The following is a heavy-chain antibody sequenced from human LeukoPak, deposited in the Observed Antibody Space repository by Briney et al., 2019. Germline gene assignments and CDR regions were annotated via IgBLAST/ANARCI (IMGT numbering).Heavy chain of an antibody. CDR3: AELGITMIGGV. J-gene: IGHJ6*04. Sequence: GGSLRLSCAASGFTFSSYEMNWVRQAPGKGLEWVSYISSSGSTIYYADSVKGRFTISRDNAKNSLYLQMDSLRAEDTAVYYCAELGITMIGGVWGKGATVTISS. V-gene: IGHV3-48*03. CDR1: GFTFSSYE. D-gene: IGHD3-10*02. CDR2: ISSSGSTI.